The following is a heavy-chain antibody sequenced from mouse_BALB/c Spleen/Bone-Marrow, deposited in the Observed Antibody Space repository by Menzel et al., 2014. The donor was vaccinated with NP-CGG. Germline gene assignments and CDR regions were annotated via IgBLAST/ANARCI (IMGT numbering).Heavy chain of an antibody. J-gene: IGHJ4*01. CDR3: SRRQSGNYAMDY. CDR1: GFTFSSYG. V-gene: IGHV5-6*02. CDR2: ISNGGTFT. Sequence: EVKLMESGGDLVKPGGSLKLSCAASGFTFSSYGFFWVRQTPDKRLEWVATISNGGTFTYYPDSVKGRFTISRDNAKNTLYLQMSSLKFEDTAMYYCSRRQSGNYAMDYWGQGTSVTVSS.